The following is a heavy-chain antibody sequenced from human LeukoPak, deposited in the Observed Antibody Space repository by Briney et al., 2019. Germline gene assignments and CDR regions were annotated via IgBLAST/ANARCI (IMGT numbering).Heavy chain of an antibody. V-gene: IGHV3-23*01. J-gene: IGHJ4*02. D-gene: IGHD3-22*01. Sequence: GGSLRLSCAVSGFTFSSFTMSWVRQAPGKGLEWVSTSSISGGGTNYADSVKGRFTVSRDNSKNTLYLQMTSLRVDDTAVYYCAKDGYYYDSSGSDHWGQGTLVTVSS. CDR1: GFTFSSFT. CDR2: SSISGGGT. CDR3: AKDGYYYDSSGSDH.